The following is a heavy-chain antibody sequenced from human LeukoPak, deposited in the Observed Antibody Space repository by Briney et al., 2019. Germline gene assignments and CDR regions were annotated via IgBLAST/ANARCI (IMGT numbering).Heavy chain of an antibody. CDR3: ANALRPDYDFWSGPLGYYYYGMDV. CDR1: GFTFSSYA. V-gene: IGHV3-23*01. Sequence: GGSLRLSCAASGFTFSSYAMSWVRQAPGKGLEWVSAIGGSGGSTYYADSVKGRFTISRDNSKNTLYLQMNSLRAEDTAVYYCANALRPDYDFWSGPLGYYYYGMDVWGQGTTVTVSS. CDR2: IGGSGGST. J-gene: IGHJ6*02. D-gene: IGHD3-3*01.